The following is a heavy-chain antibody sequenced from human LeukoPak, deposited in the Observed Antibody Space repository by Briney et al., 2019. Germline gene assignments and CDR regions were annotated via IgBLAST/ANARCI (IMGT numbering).Heavy chain of an antibody. V-gene: IGHV3-30*18. CDR2: ISSDGSNQ. CDR3: AKEGYYGSGSFPDY. CDR1: GFTFSSYG. J-gene: IGHJ4*02. D-gene: IGHD3-10*01. Sequence: GGSLRLSCAASGFTFSSYGIHWVRQAPGKGLEWVAVISSDGSNQYYEDSVKGRFTISRDNSKNTLFLQMNSLRAEDTAVYYCAKEGYYGSGSFPDYWGQGTLVTVSS.